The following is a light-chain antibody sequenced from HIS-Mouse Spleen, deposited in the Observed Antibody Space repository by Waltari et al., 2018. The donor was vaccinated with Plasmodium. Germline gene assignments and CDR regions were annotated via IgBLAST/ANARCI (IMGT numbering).Light chain of an antibody. CDR1: RSDVGGYHY. Sequence: QSALTQPPSASGSPGQSVTIACTGTRSDVGGYHYVSWYQQHPGKAPKLMIYEVSNRPSGVPDRFSGSKSGNTASLTVSGLQAEDEADYYCSSYAGSNNWVFGGGTKLTVL. CDR3: SSYAGSNNWV. J-gene: IGLJ3*02. V-gene: IGLV2-8*01. CDR2: EVS.